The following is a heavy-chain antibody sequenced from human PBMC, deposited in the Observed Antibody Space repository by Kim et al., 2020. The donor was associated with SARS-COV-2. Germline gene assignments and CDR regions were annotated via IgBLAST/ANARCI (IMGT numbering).Heavy chain of an antibody. CDR3: ARDLSGGWTFDI. CDR1: GYTFTNNH. Sequence: ASGKVSCKASGYTFTNNHMHWVRQAPGQGLEWMGIVTPSSSYTNYAQNFQGRVTITRDTSTSTVYMDLSSLRSEDTAVYYCARDLSGGWTFDIWGQGTMVTVSS. V-gene: IGHV1-46*01. CDR2: VTPSSSYT. J-gene: IGHJ3*02. D-gene: IGHD3-16*01.